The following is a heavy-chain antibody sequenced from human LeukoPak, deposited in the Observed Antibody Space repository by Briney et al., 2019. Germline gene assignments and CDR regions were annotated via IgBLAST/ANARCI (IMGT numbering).Heavy chain of an antibody. J-gene: IGHJ4*02. V-gene: IGHV3-7*01. CDR1: GFTFSSYW. CDR3: ARDYDFWSGYFDY. Sequence: GGSLRLSCAASGFTFSSYWMSWVRLAPGKGLEWVANIKQDGSEKYYVDSVKGRFTISRDNAKNSLYLQMNSLRAEGTAVYYCARDYDFWSGYFDYWGQGTLVTVSS. D-gene: IGHD3-3*01. CDR2: IKQDGSEK.